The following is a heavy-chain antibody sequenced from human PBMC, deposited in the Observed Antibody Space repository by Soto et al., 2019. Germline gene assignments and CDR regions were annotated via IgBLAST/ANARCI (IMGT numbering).Heavy chain of an antibody. Sequence: SETLSLTCTVSGGSISSYYWSWIRQPPGKGLEWIGYIYYSGSTNYNPSLKSRVTISVDTSKNQFSLKLSSVTAADTAVYYCGTSRGYCSGGSCYIQLFDYWGQGTLVTVSS. D-gene: IGHD2-15*01. CDR3: GTSRGYCSGGSCYIQLFDY. V-gene: IGHV4-59*01. CDR1: GGSISSYY. J-gene: IGHJ4*02. CDR2: IYYSGST.